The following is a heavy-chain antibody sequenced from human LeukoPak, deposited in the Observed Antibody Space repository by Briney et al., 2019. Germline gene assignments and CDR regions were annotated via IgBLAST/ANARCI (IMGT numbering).Heavy chain of an antibody. V-gene: IGHV1-24*01. CDR1: GYTLTEVS. CDR3: ATHQKAVAAPWNAFDI. Sequence: ASVKVSCKVSGYTLTEVSMHWVRQAPGKGLEWMGGFDPEDGETIYAQKFQGRVTMTEDTSTDTAYMELSSLRSEDTAVYYCATHQKAVAAPWNAFDIWGQGTMVTASS. J-gene: IGHJ3*02. D-gene: IGHD6-19*01. CDR2: FDPEDGET.